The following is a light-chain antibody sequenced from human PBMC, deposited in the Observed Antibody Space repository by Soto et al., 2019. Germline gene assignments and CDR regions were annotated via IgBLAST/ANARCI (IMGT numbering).Light chain of an antibody. J-gene: IGLJ2*01. V-gene: IGLV1-44*01. Sequence: QSVLTQPPSASGTPGQRVTISCSGSSSNIGRNTVKWYRQLPGTAPKLLIGSSDQRPSGVPDRFSGSQSGTSASLAISGLQSEDEADYYCSSYAGRNNPVVFGGGTKLTVL. CDR2: SSD. CDR1: SSNIGRNT. CDR3: SSYAGRNNPVV.